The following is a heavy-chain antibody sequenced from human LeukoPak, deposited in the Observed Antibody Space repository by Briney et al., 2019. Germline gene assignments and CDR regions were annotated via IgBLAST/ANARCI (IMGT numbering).Heavy chain of an antibody. Sequence: SVKVSXKASGGTFSSYAISWVRQAPGQGLEWMGGIIPIFGTANYAQKFQGRVTITADESTSTAYMGLSSLRSEDTAVYYCARGREYSCSSGYDYWGQGTLVTVSS. CDR1: GGTFSSYA. D-gene: IGHD6-6*01. CDR2: IIPIFGTA. J-gene: IGHJ4*02. V-gene: IGHV1-69*13. CDR3: ARGREYSCSSGYDY.